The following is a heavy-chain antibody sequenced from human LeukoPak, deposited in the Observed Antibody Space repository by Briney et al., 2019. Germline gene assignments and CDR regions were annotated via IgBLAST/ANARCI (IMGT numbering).Heavy chain of an antibody. Sequence: GGPLRLSCAASGFTFSDSYMTWIRQAPGKGLEWVSYISSTAYTIFYADSVKGRFTISRDNAKNSLYLQMNSLRAEDTAIYYCARVDYDRSGEDANAEYFQHWGQGTLVTVSS. V-gene: IGHV3-11*04. CDR2: ISSTAYTI. J-gene: IGHJ1*01. D-gene: IGHD3-22*01. CDR1: GFTFSDSY. CDR3: ARVDYDRSGEDANAEYFQH.